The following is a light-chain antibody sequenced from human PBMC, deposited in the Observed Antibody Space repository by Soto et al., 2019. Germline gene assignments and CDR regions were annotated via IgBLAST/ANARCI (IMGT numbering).Light chain of an antibody. Sequence: EIALTQSPGTLSLSPGERATLSCRASQSVSSSYLAWYQQKPGQAPRLLIYGASNRATGIPDRFSGSGSGTDFTVTLSRREPEDFAVYYCQQYGNSPRTFGQGTKLELK. CDR1: QSVSSSY. V-gene: IGKV3-20*01. CDR3: QQYGNSPRT. J-gene: IGKJ2*01. CDR2: GAS.